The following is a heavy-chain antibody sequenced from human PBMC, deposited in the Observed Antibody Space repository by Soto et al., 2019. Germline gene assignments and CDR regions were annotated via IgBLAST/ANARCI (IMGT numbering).Heavy chain of an antibody. CDR1: EFTFSSYA. CDR3: ARPIPRWSYHYGMDV. D-gene: IGHD2-15*01. J-gene: IGHJ6*02. V-gene: IGHV3-30*03. Sequence: QLVESGGRGVQPGRSLRLSCEASEFTFSSYAMHWVRQAPGRGLEWVALISFDGTKEYYADTVKGRFVISRDNSKSMVYLKMDRLRPDDTAIYYCARPIPRWSYHYGMDVWGQGTTVTVSS. CDR2: ISFDGTKE.